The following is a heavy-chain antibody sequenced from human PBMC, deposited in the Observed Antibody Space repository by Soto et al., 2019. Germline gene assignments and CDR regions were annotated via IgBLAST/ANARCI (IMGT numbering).Heavy chain of an antibody. Sequence: QVQLVQSGAEVKKPGSSVKVSCKASGGTFSSYTISWVRQAPGQGLEWMGRIIPILGITNYAQKFQGRVTITADKSTSTAYRGLTSLGSGNTAVFYGPGPNPHRGPGFLFHSWGQGPLVTLPS. J-gene: IGHJ4*02. CDR3: PGPNPHRGPGFLFHS. V-gene: IGHV1-69*02. D-gene: IGHD2-8*01. CDR1: GGTFSSYT. CDR2: IIPILGIT.